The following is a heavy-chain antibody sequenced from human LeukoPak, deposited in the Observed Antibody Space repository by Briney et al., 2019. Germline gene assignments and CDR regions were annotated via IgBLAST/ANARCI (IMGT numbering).Heavy chain of an antibody. CDR1: GYSFTSYW. Sequence: GESLKISCEGSGYSFTSYWIGWVRQMPGKGLEWMGIIYPGDSDTRYSPSFQGQVTISADKSISTAYLQWSSLKASDTAMYYCARSPVLRYFDWLSPFDYWGQGTLVTVSS. J-gene: IGHJ4*02. CDR3: ARSPVLRYFDWLSPFDY. V-gene: IGHV5-51*01. D-gene: IGHD3-9*01. CDR2: IYPGDSDT.